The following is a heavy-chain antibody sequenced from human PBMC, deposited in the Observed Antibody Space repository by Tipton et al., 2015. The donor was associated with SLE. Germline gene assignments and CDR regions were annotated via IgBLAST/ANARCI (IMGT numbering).Heavy chain of an antibody. CDR2: INHSGST. V-gene: IGHV4-34*01. J-gene: IGHJ4*02. CDR1: GGSFSGYY. CDR3: ARGAQWLGYFDY. Sequence: TLSLTCAVYGGSFSGYYWSWIRQPPGKGLEWIGEINHSGSTNYNPSLKSRVTISVDTSKNQFSLQLNSVTPEDTAVYYCARGAQWLGYFDYWGQGTLVTVSS. D-gene: IGHD6-19*01.